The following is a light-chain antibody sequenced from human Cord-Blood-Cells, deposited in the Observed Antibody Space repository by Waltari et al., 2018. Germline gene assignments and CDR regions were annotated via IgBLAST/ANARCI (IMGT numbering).Light chain of an antibody. CDR1: QSISSY. Sequence: DIQMTQSPSSLSASVGDRVTITCRASQSISSYLNWYQQKPGKAPKLLIYAASSLQSGVPSRFSGSVSWTDFTLTISSLQPEDFATYYCQQSYSTPRWTFGQRTKVEIK. CDR3: QQSYSTPRWT. CDR2: AAS. V-gene: IGKV1-39*01. J-gene: IGKJ1*01.